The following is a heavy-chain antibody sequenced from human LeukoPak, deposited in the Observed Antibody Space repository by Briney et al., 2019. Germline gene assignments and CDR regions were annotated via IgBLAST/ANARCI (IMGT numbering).Heavy chain of an antibody. CDR2: IYYSGST. J-gene: IGHJ6*02. V-gene: IGHV4-61*01. D-gene: IGHD6-13*01. CDR3: ARDGSSSWPYYYYGMDV. Sequence: PSETLSLTCAVSGGSISSSNWWSWIRQPPGKGLEWIGYIYYSGSTNYNPSLKSRVTISVDTSKNQFSLKLSSVTAADTAVYYCARDGSSSWPYYYYGMDVWGQGTTVTVSS. CDR1: GGSISSSNW.